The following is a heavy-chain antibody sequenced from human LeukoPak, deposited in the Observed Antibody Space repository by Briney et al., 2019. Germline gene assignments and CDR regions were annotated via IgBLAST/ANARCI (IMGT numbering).Heavy chain of an antibody. Sequence: SSETLSLTCTVSGGSISSYYWSWIRQPPGKGLEWIGYIYYSGSTNYNPSLKSRVTISVDTSKNQFSLKLSSVTAADTAVYYCATEIQNIAGRVYWGQGTLVTVSS. J-gene: IGHJ4*02. CDR3: ATEIQNIAGRVY. V-gene: IGHV4-59*01. D-gene: IGHD6-6*01. CDR1: GGSISSYY. CDR2: IYYSGST.